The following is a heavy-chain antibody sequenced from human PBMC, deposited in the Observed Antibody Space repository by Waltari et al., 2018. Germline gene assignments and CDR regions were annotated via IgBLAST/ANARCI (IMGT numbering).Heavy chain of an antibody. CDR1: GFTFSSYA. V-gene: IGHV3-23*04. D-gene: IGHD3-9*01. J-gene: IGHJ4*02. CDR3: AKQQRSSYYDILTGYSHFDY. CDR2: ISGSGGST. Sequence: EVQLVESGGGLVQPGGSLRLSCAASGFTFSSYAMSWVRQAPGKGLEWVSAISGSGGSTYYADSVKGRFTISRDNSKNTLYLQMNSLRAEDTAVYYCAKQQRSSYYDILTGYSHFDYWGQGTLVTVSS.